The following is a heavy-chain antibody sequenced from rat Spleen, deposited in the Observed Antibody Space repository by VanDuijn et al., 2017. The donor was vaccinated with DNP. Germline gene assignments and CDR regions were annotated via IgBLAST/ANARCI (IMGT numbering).Heavy chain of an antibody. CDR1: GFIFKNYD. CDR2: ISPDGGST. Sequence: EVRLVESGGGLVQPGRSLKVSCAVSGFIFKNYDMAWVRQVPTKGLEWVASISPDGGSTYYRDSVKGRFIVSRDNAESSLYLQMDSLRSEDTATYYCARHGGYTSYMEAMDAWGQGTLVTVSS. D-gene: IGHD1-2*01. CDR3: ARHGGYTSYMEAMDA. J-gene: IGHJ3*01. V-gene: IGHV5-25*01.